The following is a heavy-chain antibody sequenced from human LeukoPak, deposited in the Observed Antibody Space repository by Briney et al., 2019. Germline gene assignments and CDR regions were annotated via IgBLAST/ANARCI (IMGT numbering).Heavy chain of an antibody. V-gene: IGHV3-49*04. CDR1: GFTFGDYA. CDR2: IRSKAYGGTT. D-gene: IGHD3-10*01. Sequence: GGSLRLSRTASGFTFGDYAMSWVRQAPGKGLEWVGFIRSKAYGGTTEYAASVKGRFTISRDDSKSIAYLQMNSLKTEDTAVYYCTQMVRTNYYYYYMDVWGKGTTVTVSS. CDR3: TQMVRTNYYYYYMDV. J-gene: IGHJ6*03.